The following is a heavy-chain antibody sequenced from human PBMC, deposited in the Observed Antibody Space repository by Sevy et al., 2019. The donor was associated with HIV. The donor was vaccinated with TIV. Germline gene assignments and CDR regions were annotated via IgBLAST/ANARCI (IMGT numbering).Heavy chain of an antibody. D-gene: IGHD1-26*01. CDR1: GFTVSSNY. V-gene: IGHV3-53*01. J-gene: IGHJ4*02. CDR2: IYSGGST. Sequence: GGSLRLSCAASGFTVSSNYMSWVRRAPDKGLEWVSVIYSGGSTYYADSVKGRFTISRDNSKNTLYLQMNSLRAEDTAVYYCARDRVVGATSYFDYWGQGTLVTVSS. CDR3: ARDRVVGATSYFDY.